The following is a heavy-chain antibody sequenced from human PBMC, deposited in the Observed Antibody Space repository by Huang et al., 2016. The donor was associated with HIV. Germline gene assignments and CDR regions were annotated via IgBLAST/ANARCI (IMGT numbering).Heavy chain of an antibody. CDR3: AKGGSAAAVLDF. D-gene: IGHD6-13*01. CDR1: GFTFSSYG. J-gene: IGHJ4*02. V-gene: IGHV3-30*18. Sequence: QVQLVESGGGVVQPGRSLRISCAASGFTFSSYGMHWVRQAPGRGLEWVAFISYDAKTKDYADSVKGRFSISRDNSKTTVYLQLNSLRLEDTAVYYCAKGGSAAAVLDFWGQGTLVTVSS. CDR2: ISYDAKTK.